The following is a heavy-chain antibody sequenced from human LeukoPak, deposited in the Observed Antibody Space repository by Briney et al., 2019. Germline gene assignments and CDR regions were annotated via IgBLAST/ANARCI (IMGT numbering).Heavy chain of an antibody. D-gene: IGHD6-19*01. CDR3: ARITVAGSFDY. V-gene: IGHV1-18*04. J-gene: IGHJ4*02. CDR1: GYTFTSYG. Sequence: GASVTVSFKASGYTFTSYGISWVRQAPGQGLGWMGWISAYNGNTNYAQKLQGRVTMTTDTSTSTAYMELRSLRSDDTAVYYCARITVAGSFDYWGQGTLVTVSS. CDR2: ISAYNGNT.